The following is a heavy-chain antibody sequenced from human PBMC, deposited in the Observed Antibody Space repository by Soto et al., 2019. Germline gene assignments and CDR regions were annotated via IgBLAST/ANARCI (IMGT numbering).Heavy chain of an antibody. CDR1: GGTFSSYA. D-gene: IGHD6-6*01. J-gene: IGHJ5*02. V-gene: IGHV1-69*06. CDR2: IIPIFGTE. CDR3: ARGLVRGIAARWKNGFDP. Sequence: QVQLVQSGAEVKKPGSSVKVSCKASGGTFSSYAISWVRQAPGQGLEGMGGIIPIFGTENYAQKFQGRVTITADKSTSTAYMELSSRRSEDTAVYYCARGLVRGIAARWKNGFDPWGQGTLVTVSS.